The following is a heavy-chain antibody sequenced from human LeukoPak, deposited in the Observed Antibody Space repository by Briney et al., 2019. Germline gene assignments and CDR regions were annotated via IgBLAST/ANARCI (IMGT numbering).Heavy chain of an antibody. D-gene: IGHD6-13*01. CDR2: ISAYNGNT. J-gene: IGHJ4*02. V-gene: IGHV1-18*01. CDR1: GYTFTSYG. Sequence: ASVKVSCKASGYTFTSYGISWVRQAPGQGLEWMGLISAYNGNTNYAQKLQGRVTMTTDTSTSTAYMALRSLRSDDTAVYYCARFKKAAAGESYDYWGRGTLVTVSS. CDR3: ARFKKAAAGESYDY.